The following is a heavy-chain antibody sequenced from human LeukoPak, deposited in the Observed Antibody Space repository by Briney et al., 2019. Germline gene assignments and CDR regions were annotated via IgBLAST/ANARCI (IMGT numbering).Heavy chain of an antibody. CDR2: MNPNSGNT. D-gene: IGHD3-10*01. CDR3: ARGRTVVRGVNELGY. J-gene: IGHJ4*02. CDR1: GYTFTSYD. Sequence: ASVKVSCKASGYTFTSYDINWVRQATGQGFEWMGWMNPNSGNTGYAQKFQGRVTMTRNTSISTAYMELSSLRSEDTAVYYCARGRTVVRGVNELGYWGQGTLVTVSS. V-gene: IGHV1-8*01.